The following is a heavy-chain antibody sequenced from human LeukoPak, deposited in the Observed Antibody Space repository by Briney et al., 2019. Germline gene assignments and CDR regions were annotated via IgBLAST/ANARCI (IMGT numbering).Heavy chain of an antibody. J-gene: IGHJ4*02. CDR2: INAGNGNT. CDR3: AREGLWPYYFDY. D-gene: IGHD2-21*01. Sequence: ASVKVSCKASGYTFTSYAMHWVRQAPGQRLEWMGWINAGNGNTKYSQKFQGRVTITGDTSASTAYLELSSLRSEDTAMYYCAREGLWPYYFDYWGQGTLVTVSS. CDR1: GYTFTSYA. V-gene: IGHV1-3*01.